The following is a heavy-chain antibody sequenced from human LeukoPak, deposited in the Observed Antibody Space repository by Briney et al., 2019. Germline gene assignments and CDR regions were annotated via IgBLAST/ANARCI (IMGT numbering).Heavy chain of an antibody. CDR1: GFTFSSYE. CDR2: ISSSSSTI. CDR3: ARGQQWLTQGIYFDY. Sequence: PGGSLRLSCAASGFTFSSYEMNWIRQAPGKGLEWVSYISSSSSTIYYADSVKGRFTISRDNAKNSLYLQMNSLRAEDTAVYYCARGQQWLTQGIYFDYWGQGTLVTVSS. D-gene: IGHD6-19*01. J-gene: IGHJ4*02. V-gene: IGHV3-48*01.